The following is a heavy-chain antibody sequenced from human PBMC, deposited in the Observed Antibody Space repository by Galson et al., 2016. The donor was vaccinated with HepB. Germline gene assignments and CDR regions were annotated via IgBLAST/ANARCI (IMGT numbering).Heavy chain of an antibody. J-gene: IGHJ3*02. D-gene: IGHD4-17*01. CDR2: IYASGSF. Sequence: TLSLTCTVSGVSITSGSYYWSWIRQPAGKGLEWIGRIYASGSFSYNPSLKSRVTISVDSSKNQFSLTLSSVTAADTAVYYCARTTVTSFVDAFDIWGQGTLVTVSS. CDR3: ARTTVTSFVDAFDI. V-gene: IGHV4-61*02. CDR1: GVSITSGSYY.